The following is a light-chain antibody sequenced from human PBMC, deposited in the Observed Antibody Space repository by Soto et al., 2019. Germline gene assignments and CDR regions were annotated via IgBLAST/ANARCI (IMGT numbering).Light chain of an antibody. J-gene: IGLJ1*01. Sequence: ALTQPASVSESPGQSITISCTGTSSDVGGYNYVSWYQQHPGKAPKLMIYDVSNRPSGVSNRFSGSKSGNTASLTISGLQAEDEADYYCSSYTSSSTIVFGTGPKVTVL. V-gene: IGLV2-14*01. CDR1: SSDVGGYNY. CDR2: DVS. CDR3: SSYTSSSTIV.